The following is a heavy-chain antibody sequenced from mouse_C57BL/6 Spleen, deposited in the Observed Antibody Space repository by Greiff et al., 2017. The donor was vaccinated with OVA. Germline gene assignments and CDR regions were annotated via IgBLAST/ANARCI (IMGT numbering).Heavy chain of an antibody. CDR3: ARGDDGYPYAMDY. D-gene: IGHD2-3*01. Sequence: QVQLKQPGAELVKPGASVKMSCKASGYTFTSYWITWVKKRPGKGLEWIGDIYPGSGSTNYNEKFNSNATLTVYTSSITAYIQLSSLTSEDSAVYYCARGDDGYPYAMDYWGQGTSVTVSS. CDR1: GYTFTSYW. J-gene: IGHJ4*01. V-gene: IGHV1-55*01. CDR2: IYPGSGST.